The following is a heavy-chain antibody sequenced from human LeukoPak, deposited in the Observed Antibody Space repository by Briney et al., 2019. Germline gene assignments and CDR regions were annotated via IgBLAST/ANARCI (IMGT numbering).Heavy chain of an antibody. V-gene: IGHV4-34*01. D-gene: IGHD6-13*01. CDR3: ARRSSSCYY. J-gene: IGHJ4*02. CDR2: INHSGST. CDR1: GGSFSGYY. Sequence: SETLSLTCAVYGGSFSGYYWSWIRQPPGKGLEWIGEINHSGSTNYNPSLKSRVTISVDTSKNQFPLKLSSVTAADTAVYYCARRSSSCYYWGQGTLVTVSS.